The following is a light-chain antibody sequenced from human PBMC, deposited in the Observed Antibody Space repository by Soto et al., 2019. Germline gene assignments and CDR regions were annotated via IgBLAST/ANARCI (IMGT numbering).Light chain of an antibody. Sequence: QSALTQPDSVSGSPGQSITISCTGTSSDVGGYNFVSWYQHRPGKAPQLIIYDVDDRPSGVSARFSGSRSGNTASLTISGLQAEDEANYYCTSYTTSSTVVFGGGTKLTVL. J-gene: IGLJ2*01. CDR2: DVD. CDR1: SSDVGGYNF. V-gene: IGLV2-14*03. CDR3: TSYTTSSTVV.